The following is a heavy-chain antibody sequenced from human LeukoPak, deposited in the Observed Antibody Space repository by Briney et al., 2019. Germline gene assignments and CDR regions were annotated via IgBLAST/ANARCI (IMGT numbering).Heavy chain of an antibody. CDR1: GFTFSSYA. V-gene: IGHV3-23*01. J-gene: IGHJ3*02. CDR2: ISGSGGST. CDR3: ARDESTSIAVWGGHRLYAFDI. Sequence: GGSLRLSCAASGFTFSSYAMSWVRQAPGKGLEWVSAISGSGGSTYYADSVKGRFTISRDNSKNSLYLQMNRLRDDDTALYYCARDESTSIAVWGGHRLYAFDISGRGTMVTVSS. D-gene: IGHD3-16*02.